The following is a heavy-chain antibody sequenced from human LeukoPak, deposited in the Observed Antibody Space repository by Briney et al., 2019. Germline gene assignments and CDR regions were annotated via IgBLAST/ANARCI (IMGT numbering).Heavy chain of an antibody. J-gene: IGHJ6*02. CDR1: GFTFSSYA. V-gene: IGHV3-23*01. CDR2: ISGSGGST. Sequence: GGSLRLSCAASGFTFSSYAMSWVRQAPGKGLEWVSAISGSGGSTYYADSVKGRFTISRDNSKNTLYLQMNSLRAEDTAAYYCAKVGGYGSGRGYYYGMDVWGQGTTVTVSS. D-gene: IGHD3-10*01. CDR3: AKVGGYGSGRGYYYGMDV.